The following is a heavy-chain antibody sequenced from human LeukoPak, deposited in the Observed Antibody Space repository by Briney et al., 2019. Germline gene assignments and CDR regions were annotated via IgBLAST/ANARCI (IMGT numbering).Heavy chain of an antibody. V-gene: IGHV1-3*01. CDR2: INAGNGNT. D-gene: IGHD3-3*01. CDR3: ARVPAGAYYDFWSGPLGFDY. CDR1: GYTFTSYA. J-gene: IGHJ4*02. Sequence: VASVTVSCKASGYTFTSYAMHWVRQAPGQRLEWVGWINAGNGNTKYSQKFQGRVTITRDTSASTAYMELSSLRSEDTAVYYCARVPAGAYYDFWSGPLGFDYWGQGTLVTVSS.